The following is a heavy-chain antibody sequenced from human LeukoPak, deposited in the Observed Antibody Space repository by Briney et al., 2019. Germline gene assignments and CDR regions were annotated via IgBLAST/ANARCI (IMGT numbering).Heavy chain of an antibody. J-gene: IGHJ4*02. Sequence: EASVKVSCKASGYTLTGYYIHWVRQAPGQGLEWMGWINPNSGGRNYAQKFQGRVTMTRDTSTTYMELSRLTSDDTAVYYCARAYSGYEAFDYWGQGTLVTVSS. V-gene: IGHV1-2*02. D-gene: IGHD5-12*01. CDR2: INPNSGGR. CDR1: GYTLTGYY. CDR3: ARAYSGYEAFDY.